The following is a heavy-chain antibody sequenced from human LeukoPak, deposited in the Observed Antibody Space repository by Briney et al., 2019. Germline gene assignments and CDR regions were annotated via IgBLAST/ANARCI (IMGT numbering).Heavy chain of an antibody. CDR2: IYYSGST. V-gene: IGHV4-39*07. CDR3: ARASGYSYYFDY. J-gene: IGHJ4*02. D-gene: IGHD3-22*01. Sequence: SETLSLTCTVSGGSISSSSYYWGWIRQPPGKGLEWIGSIYYSGSTYYNPSLKSRVTISEDTSKNQFSLKLSSVTAADTAVYYCARASGYSYYFDYWGQGTLVTVSS. CDR1: GGSISSSSYY.